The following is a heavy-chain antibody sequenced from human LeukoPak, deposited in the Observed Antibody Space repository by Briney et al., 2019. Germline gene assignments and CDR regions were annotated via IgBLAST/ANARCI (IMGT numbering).Heavy chain of an antibody. Sequence: GGSLRLSCAASGFTVSSNYMSWVRQAPGKGLEWVSVIYSGGSTYYADSVKGRFTISRDNSKNALYLQMNSLRAEDTAVYYCARDSRITMVRGAYYGMDVWGQGTTVTVSS. D-gene: IGHD3-10*01. V-gene: IGHV3-53*01. CDR2: IYSGGST. CDR3: ARDSRITMVRGAYYGMDV. CDR1: GFTVSSNY. J-gene: IGHJ6*02.